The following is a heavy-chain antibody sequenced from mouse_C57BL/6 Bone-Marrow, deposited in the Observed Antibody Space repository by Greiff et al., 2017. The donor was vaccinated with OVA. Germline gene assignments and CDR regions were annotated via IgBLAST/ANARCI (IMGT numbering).Heavy chain of an antibody. D-gene: IGHD2-3*01. CDR3: VRQDDYYLFAY. Sequence: EVHLVESGGGLVQPKGSLKLSCAASGFSFNTYAMNWVRQAPGKGLEWVARIRSKSNNYATYYADSVKDRFTISRDDSESMLYLQMNNLKTEDTAMYYCVRQDDYYLFAYWGQGTLVTVSA. CDR2: IRSKSNNYAT. V-gene: IGHV10-1*01. CDR1: GFSFNTYA. J-gene: IGHJ3*01.